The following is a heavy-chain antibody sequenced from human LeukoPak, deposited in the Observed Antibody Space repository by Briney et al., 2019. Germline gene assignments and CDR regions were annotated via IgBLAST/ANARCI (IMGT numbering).Heavy chain of an antibody. D-gene: IGHD3-22*01. CDR1: GFTFSSYW. Sequence: GGSLRLSCAASGFTFSSYWMSWVRQAPGKGLEWVANIKQDGSEKYYVDPVKGRFTISRDNAKNSLYLQMNSLRAEDTAVYYCARDRGDYYDSSGLYYFDYWGQGTLVTVSS. J-gene: IGHJ4*02. CDR2: IKQDGSEK. CDR3: ARDRGDYYDSSGLYYFDY. V-gene: IGHV3-7*01.